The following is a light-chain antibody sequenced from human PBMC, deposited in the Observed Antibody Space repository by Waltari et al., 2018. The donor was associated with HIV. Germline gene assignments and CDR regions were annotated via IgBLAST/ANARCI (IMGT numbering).Light chain of an antibody. Sequence: SYELAQPPSVSVSPGQTAIISCSGDELGNKDACWYQQKPGQSPLLVIFQSKRRPSGIPERFSGSNSGNTATLTISGAQAVDEADYYCQAWDSNTAVFGGGTKLTVL. CDR3: QAWDSNTAV. CDR1: ELGNKD. V-gene: IGLV3-1*01. CDR2: QSK. J-gene: IGLJ2*01.